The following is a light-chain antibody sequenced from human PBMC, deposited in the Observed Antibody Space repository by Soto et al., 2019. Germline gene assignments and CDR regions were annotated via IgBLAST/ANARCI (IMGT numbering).Light chain of an antibody. V-gene: IGLV2-11*01. J-gene: IGLJ1*01. CDR3: CSYAGTYTFYF. Sequence: QSALTQPRSVSGSPGQSVTISCTGTSSDFGGYDYVSWYQQHPGKAPKLMIYDVTKRPSGVPDRFSGSRSGNTASLTIFGFQAEDDADYYCCSYAGTYTFYFFGTGTKVTV. CDR1: SSDFGGYDY. CDR2: DVT.